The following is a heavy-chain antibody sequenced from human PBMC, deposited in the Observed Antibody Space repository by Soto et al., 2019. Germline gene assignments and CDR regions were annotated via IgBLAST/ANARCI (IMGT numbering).Heavy chain of an antibody. CDR1: GFTFSSFA. V-gene: IGHV3-30-3*01. CDR3: ARAYDSSMNYFDY. J-gene: IGHJ4*02. CDR2: ISYDGSNK. Sequence: QVQLVESGGGVVQPGRSLRLSCAASGFTFSSFAIHWVRQAPGKGLEWVSRISYDGSNKYYADSVKGRFTISRDNSKNTLYLQMNSLRAEDTDVYYCARAYDSSMNYFDYWGQGTLVTVSS. D-gene: IGHD3-22*01.